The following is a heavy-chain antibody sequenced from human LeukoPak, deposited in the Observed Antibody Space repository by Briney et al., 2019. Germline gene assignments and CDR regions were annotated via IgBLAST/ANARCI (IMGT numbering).Heavy chain of an antibody. CDR2: FDPEDGET. V-gene: IGHV1-24*01. CDR1: GYTLTELS. CDR3: AKPPHYYDSSGINDAFDI. D-gene: IGHD3-22*01. Sequence: ASVKVSCKVSGYTLTELSMHWVRQAPGKGLEWMGGFDPEDGETIYAQKFQGRVTMTEDTSTDTAYMELSSLRAEDTAVYYCAKPPHYYDSSGINDAFDIWGQGTMVTVSS. J-gene: IGHJ3*02.